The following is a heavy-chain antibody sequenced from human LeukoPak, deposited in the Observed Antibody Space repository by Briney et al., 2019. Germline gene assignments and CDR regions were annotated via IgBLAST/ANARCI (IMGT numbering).Heavy chain of an antibody. D-gene: IGHD3-16*01. CDR2: IKPDGSAT. J-gene: IGHJ4*02. CDR1: GFNFSNQW. Sequence: GGSLRLSCAASGFNFSNQWMHWVRQAPGKGLMWVSQIKPDGSATSYSDSVRGRFTISRDNTKNTLDLLMSSLRAEDTAVYYCTRSLGDWGQGTLVTVSS. CDR3: TRSLGD. V-gene: IGHV3-74*01.